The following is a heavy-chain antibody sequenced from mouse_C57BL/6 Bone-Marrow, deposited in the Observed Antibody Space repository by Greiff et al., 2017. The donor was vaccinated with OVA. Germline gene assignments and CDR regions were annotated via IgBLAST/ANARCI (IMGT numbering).Heavy chain of an antibody. Sequence: EVQLVESGGGLVKPGGSLKLSCAASGFTFSDYGMHWVRQAPEKGLEWVAYISSGSSTIYYTDTVQGRFTISRDTAKNTLFLQMTSLRSEDTAMYDCARDYSQAWFAYWGQGTLVTVSA. D-gene: IGHD3-3*01. J-gene: IGHJ3*01. V-gene: IGHV5-17*01. CDR1: GFTFSDYG. CDR2: ISSGSSTI. CDR3: ARDYSQAWFAY.